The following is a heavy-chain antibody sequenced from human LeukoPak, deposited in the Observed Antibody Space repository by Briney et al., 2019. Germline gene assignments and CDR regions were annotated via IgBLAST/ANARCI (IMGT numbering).Heavy chain of an antibody. Sequence: GGSLRLSCAASGFTFSSYWMHWVRQAPGKGLVWVSRINSDGSSTSYADSVKGRFTISRDNAKNTLYLQMNSLRAEDTAVYYCGRDGSIGARRANFDYLGQGTLVTVSS. D-gene: IGHD6-6*01. CDR3: GRDGSIGARRANFDY. CDR1: GFTFSSYW. V-gene: IGHV3-74*01. J-gene: IGHJ4*02. CDR2: INSDGSST.